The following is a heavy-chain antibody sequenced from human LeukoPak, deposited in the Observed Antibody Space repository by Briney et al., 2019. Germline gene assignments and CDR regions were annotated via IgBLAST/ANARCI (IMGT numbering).Heavy chain of an antibody. Sequence: PGGSLRLSCAASGFTFSSYAMSWVRQAPGKGLEWVSAISGSGGSTYYADSVKGRFTISRDNSKNTLYLQMNSLRAEDTAVYYCATFLKGALMERGWDNWGKETLVTVS. CDR3: ATFLKGALMERGWDN. V-gene: IGHV3-23*01. CDR1: GFTFSSYA. CDR2: ISGSGGST. J-gene: IGHJ4*02. D-gene: IGHD1-1*01.